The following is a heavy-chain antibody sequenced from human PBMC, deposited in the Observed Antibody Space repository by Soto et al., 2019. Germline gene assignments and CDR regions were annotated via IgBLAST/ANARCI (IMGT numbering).Heavy chain of an antibody. D-gene: IGHD3-16*01. CDR1: GFTFSSFG. V-gene: IGHV3-30*18. CDR2: ISYDGSDK. Sequence: QVQLVESGGGVVQPGRSLRLSCAASGFTFSSFGMHWVCQAPDKGLQWVAVISYDGSDKYYADSVKGRFTISRDDSTNTMYLQMNSLRLEDTAVYYCAKTSGYDYVWGSSGLDPWGQGTLVTVSS. J-gene: IGHJ5*02. CDR3: AKTSGYDYVWGSSGLDP.